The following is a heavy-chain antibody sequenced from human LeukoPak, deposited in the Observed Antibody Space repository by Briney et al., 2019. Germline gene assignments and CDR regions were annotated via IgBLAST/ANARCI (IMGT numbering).Heavy chain of an antibody. CDR2: ISLTGET. V-gene: IGHV4-4*02. D-gene: IGHD1-26*01. CDR1: GGSISGTNW. CDR3: SRESGAFCPFGY. Sequence: PSETLSLTCGVSGGSISGTNWWSWFRQPPGQGLEWIGEISLTGETNYNPSLNGRVTMSLDESRNQLSLDLTSVTAADTAIYYCSRESGAFCPFGYWGQGTLVIVPP. J-gene: IGHJ4*02.